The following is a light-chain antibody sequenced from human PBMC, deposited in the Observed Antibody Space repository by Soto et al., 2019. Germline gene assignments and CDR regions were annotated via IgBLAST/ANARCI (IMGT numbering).Light chain of an antibody. J-gene: IGKJ1*01. CDR3: QQHGSARWT. CDR1: QSVSSSY. CDR2: GAS. Sequence: EIVLTQSPGTLSLSPGERATLSCRASQSVSSSYLAWYQQNRGQAPRLLIYGASSRAPGIPDRFGGSGSGTDFTLTISRLEPEDFAVYYCQQHGSARWTFGQGTKV. V-gene: IGKV3-20*01.